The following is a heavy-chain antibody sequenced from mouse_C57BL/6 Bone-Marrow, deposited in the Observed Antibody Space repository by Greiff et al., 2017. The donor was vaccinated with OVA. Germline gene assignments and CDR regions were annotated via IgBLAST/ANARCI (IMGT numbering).Heavy chain of an antibody. CDR2: IYPGDGDT. D-gene: IGHD4-1*01. CDR1: GYAFSSYW. Sequence: QVQLKESGAELVKPGASVKISCKASGYAFSSYWMNWVKQRPGKGLEWIGQIYPGDGDTNYNGKFKGKATLTADKSSSTAYMQLSSLTSEDSAVYFCARGDWDGAWFAYWGQGTLVTVSA. V-gene: IGHV1-80*01. CDR3: ARGDWDGAWFAY. J-gene: IGHJ3*01.